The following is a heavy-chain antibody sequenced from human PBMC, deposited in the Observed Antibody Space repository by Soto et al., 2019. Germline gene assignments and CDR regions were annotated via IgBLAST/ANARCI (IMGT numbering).Heavy chain of an antibody. D-gene: IGHD7-27*01. V-gene: IGHV1-18*01. CDR3: AKGPRNWGFDF. CDR1: GYTFTSYG. CDR2: INSYNGNT. J-gene: IGHJ4*02. Sequence: ASVKVSCKASGYTFTSYGISWVRQAPGQGLEWMGWINSYNGNTNYAQKLQGRVTMTTDTSTSAAYMELRSLRSEDTAVYYCAKGPRNWGFDFWGQGTLVTSPQ.